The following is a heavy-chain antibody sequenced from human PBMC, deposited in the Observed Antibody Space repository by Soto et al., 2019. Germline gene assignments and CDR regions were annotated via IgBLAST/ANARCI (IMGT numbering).Heavy chain of an antibody. V-gene: IGHV5-51*01. CDR2: IYPDHSDT. CDR3: VRQRRGAGDGCFLCPMYV. CDR1: GSPFSTYW. J-gene: IGHJ6*02. Sequence: GESPKISCQSSGSPFSTYWVAWVRQTPGKALEWTGLIYPDHSDTRYNPSFRAQVTISAEKSTSTVFQQWRRLKVSATATYYCVRQRRGAGDGCFLCPMYVWGHGTTVTVSS. D-gene: IGHD4-17*01.